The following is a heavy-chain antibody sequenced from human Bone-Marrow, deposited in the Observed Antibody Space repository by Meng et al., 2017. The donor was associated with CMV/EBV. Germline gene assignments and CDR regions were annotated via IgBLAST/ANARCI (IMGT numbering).Heavy chain of an antibody. V-gene: IGHV1-18*01. Sequence: ASVKDSCKASCYTFTSYGISWVRQAPGQGLEWMGWISAYNGNTNYAQKLQGRVTMTTDTSTSTAYMELRSLRSDDTAVYYCARDLGRLATWSDILKGFDYWGQGTLVTVYS. CDR1: CYTFTSYG. D-gene: IGHD3-3*01. CDR3: ARDLGRLATWSDILKGFDY. CDR2: ISAYNGNT. J-gene: IGHJ4*02.